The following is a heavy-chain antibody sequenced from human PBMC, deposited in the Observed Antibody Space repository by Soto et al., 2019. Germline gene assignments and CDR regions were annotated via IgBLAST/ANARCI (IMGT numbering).Heavy chain of an antibody. D-gene: IGHD3-3*01. Sequence: ASVKISCPASGYPFTRYDINWVRQATGQGLEGMEWLNPNSGNTGYAQKFQGRVTMTRNTSISTAYMELSSLRSEDTAVYYCARGLSTLSIFGVVTTYYYYYGMDVWGQGTTVTVSS. CDR2: LNPNSGNT. J-gene: IGHJ6*02. V-gene: IGHV1-8*01. CDR1: GYPFTRYD. CDR3: ARGLSTLSIFGVVTTYYYYYGMDV.